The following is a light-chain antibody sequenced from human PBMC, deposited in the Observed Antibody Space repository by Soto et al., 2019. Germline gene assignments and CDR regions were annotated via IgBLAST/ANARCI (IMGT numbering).Light chain of an antibody. V-gene: IGKV3D-15*01. CDR1: QSVSSN. CDR3: QQDNNLPRAT. Sequence: EIAQAQIPSSLSESPAASATLSCSPSQSVSSNLAWYQQKPGQAPRLLIYGASTRATGIPARFSGSGSGTEFTLTISSLQSADVGVYYCQQDNNLPRATFGGGTMVDIK. CDR2: GAS. J-gene: IGKJ4*01.